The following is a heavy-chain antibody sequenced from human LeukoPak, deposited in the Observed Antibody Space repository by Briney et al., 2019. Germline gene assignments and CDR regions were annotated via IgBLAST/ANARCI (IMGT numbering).Heavy chain of an antibody. CDR1: GFTFSSYW. V-gene: IGHV3-7*01. CDR3: ARAPIYGARTYYFDY. D-gene: IGHD4-17*01. Sequence: PGGSLRLSCAASGFTFSSYWMSWVRQAPGKGLEWVANIKQDGSEKYYVDSVKGRFTISRDNAKNSLYLQMNSLRAEDAAVYYCARAPIYGARTYYFDYWGQGTLVTVSS. J-gene: IGHJ4*02. CDR2: IKQDGSEK.